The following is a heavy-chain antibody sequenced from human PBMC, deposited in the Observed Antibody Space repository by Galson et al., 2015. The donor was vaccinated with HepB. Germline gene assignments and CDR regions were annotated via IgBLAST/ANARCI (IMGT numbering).Heavy chain of an antibody. V-gene: IGHV3-7*04. D-gene: IGHD5-12*01. CDR3: ARATATIDY. Sequence: SLRLSCAASGFTFNWYWVTWVRQAPGKGLEWVANIEQDGSERYYVDSVKGRFTISRDNAKNSLYLQMNSLTAEDTAVYYCARATATIDYWGQGTLVTVSS. CDR1: GFTFNWYW. J-gene: IGHJ4*02. CDR2: IEQDGSER.